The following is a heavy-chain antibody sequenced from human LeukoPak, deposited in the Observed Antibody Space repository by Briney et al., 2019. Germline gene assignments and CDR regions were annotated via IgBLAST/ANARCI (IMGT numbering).Heavy chain of an antibody. V-gene: IGHV1-8*01. Sequence: GASVKVSCKASGYTFTSYDINWVRQATGQGLEWMGWMNPNSGNTGYAQKFQGRVTMTRNTSISTAYMELSSLRSEDTAVYYCARASRGYSGYDFGYWGQGTLVTVSS. CDR3: ARASRGYSGYDFGY. D-gene: IGHD5-12*01. J-gene: IGHJ4*02. CDR2: MNPNSGNT. CDR1: GYTFTSYD.